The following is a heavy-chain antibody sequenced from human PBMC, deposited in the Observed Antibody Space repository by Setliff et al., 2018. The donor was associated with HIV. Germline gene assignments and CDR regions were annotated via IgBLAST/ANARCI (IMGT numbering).Heavy chain of an antibody. J-gene: IGHJ6*04. Sequence: SETLSLTCAVSGASISSGHYWSWVRQPPGKGLEWIGEIYHSGSINHNPSLRSRVIMSVDKSKNQFSLRLTSVTAADTAVYYCARGDTTWPTQLLDVWGKGTTVTSPQ. V-gene: IGHV4-4*02. CDR2: IYHSGSI. D-gene: IGHD2-2*01. CDR3: ARGDTTWPTQLLDV. CDR1: GASISSGHY.